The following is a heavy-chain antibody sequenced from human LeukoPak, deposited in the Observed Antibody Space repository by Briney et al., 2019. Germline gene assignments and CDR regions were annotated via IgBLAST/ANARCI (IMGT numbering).Heavy chain of an antibody. D-gene: IGHD3-3*01. CDR2: INPNSGGT. CDR3: ARVSPRGYYDFWSGYFFDY. CDR1: GYTFTGYY. J-gene: IGHJ4*02. Sequence: GASVKVSCKASGYTFTGYYMHWVRQAPGQGLERMGWINPNSGGTNYAQKFQGRVTMTRDTSISTAYMELSRLRSDDTAVYYCARVSPRGYYDFWSGYFFDYWGQGTLVTVSS. V-gene: IGHV1-2*02.